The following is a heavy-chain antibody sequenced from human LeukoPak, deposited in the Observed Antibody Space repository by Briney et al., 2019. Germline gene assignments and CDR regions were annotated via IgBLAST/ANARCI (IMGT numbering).Heavy chain of an antibody. CDR3: ARDRVAGHNWFDP. CDR1: GGSISDSNYY. J-gene: IGHJ5*02. D-gene: IGHD6-19*01. CDR2: IYYSGSA. Sequence: SETLSLTCTVSGGSISDSNYYWGWIRQPPGRGLEWIANIYYSGSAYYSPSLKSRVTVSIDTSKNQFSLKLSSVTAADTAVYYCARDRVAGHNWFDPWGQGTLVTVSS. V-gene: IGHV4-39*02.